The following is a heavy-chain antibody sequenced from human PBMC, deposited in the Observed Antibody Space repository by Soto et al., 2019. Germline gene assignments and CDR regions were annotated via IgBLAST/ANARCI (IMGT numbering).Heavy chain of an antibody. V-gene: IGHV3-21*01. J-gene: IGHJ4*02. D-gene: IGHD3-10*01. CDR2: ISSSSSYI. Sequence: PGGSLRLSCAASGFTFSSYSMNWVRQAPGKGLEWVSSISSSSSYIYYADSVKGRFTISRDNAKNSLYLQMNSLRAEDTAVYYCAREPGGGPSYQYYWGQGTLVTVSS. CDR3: AREPGGGPSYQYY. CDR1: GFTFSSYS.